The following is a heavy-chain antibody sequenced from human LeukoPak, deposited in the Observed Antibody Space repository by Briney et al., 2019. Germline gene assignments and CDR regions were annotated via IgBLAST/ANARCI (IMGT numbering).Heavy chain of an antibody. CDR1: GGSISSYY. CDR3: ARRASGSYYPFDY. Sequence: SETLSLTCTVSGGSISSYYWSWIRQPPGKGLEWIGTIYYSGNTYYNPSLKSRVTMSVDTSKDQFSLKLNSVTAADTAVYYCARRASGSYYPFDYWGQGTLVTVSS. D-gene: IGHD1-26*01. CDR2: IYYSGNT. V-gene: IGHV4-59*04. J-gene: IGHJ4*02.